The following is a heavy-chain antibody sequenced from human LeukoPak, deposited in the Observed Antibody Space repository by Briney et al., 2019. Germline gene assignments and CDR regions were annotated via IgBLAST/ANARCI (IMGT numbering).Heavy chain of an antibody. V-gene: IGHV3-53*01. CDR3: ARLQLRWFDP. CDR2: IYSGGST. CDR1: GFTVSSNY. J-gene: IGHJ5*02. D-gene: IGHD6-13*01. Sequence: GGSLTLPCAASGFTVSSNYMSGLRRAPGKGLEWVSVIYSGGSTYYADSVKGRFTISRDNSKNTLYLQMNSLRAEDPAVYYCARLQLRWFDPWGQGTMVTVSS.